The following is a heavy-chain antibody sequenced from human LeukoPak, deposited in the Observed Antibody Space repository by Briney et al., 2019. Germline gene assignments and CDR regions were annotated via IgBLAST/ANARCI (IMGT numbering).Heavy chain of an antibody. J-gene: IGHJ6*03. CDR1: GYSITTNYY. Sequence: SETLSLTCTISGYSITTNYYCAWIRQSPGTGLEWIGSVYHNGETYYNPSLKSRVIISVDTSKNEFSLRLTSVTAADTAVYYCVTPRSWELSDMAVWGKGTTVIVSS. V-gene: IGHV4-38-2*02. CDR3: VTPRSWELSDMAV. CDR2: VYHNGET. D-gene: IGHD1-26*01.